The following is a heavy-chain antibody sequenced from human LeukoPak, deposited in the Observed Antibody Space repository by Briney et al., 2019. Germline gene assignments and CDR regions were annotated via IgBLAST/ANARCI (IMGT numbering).Heavy chain of an antibody. CDR3: ARGSRELYYFDY. V-gene: IGHV4-59*01. CDR2: IYYSGST. CDR1: GDPISSYY. D-gene: IGHD1-7*01. Sequence: SETLCLTCTVSGDPISSYYWRWIRQPPGKGLEWSGYIYYSGSTKYNPSLKSRVTISVDASKTQFSLKLNSVTAADTAVYYCARGSRELYYFDYWGQGTLVTVSS. J-gene: IGHJ4*02.